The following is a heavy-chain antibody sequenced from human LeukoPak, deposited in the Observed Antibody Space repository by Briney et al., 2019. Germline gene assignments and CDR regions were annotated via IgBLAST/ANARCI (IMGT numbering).Heavy chain of an antibody. CDR3: ATSARTYIGSSLDY. V-gene: IGHV3-74*01. CDR2: ISSDASIT. J-gene: IGHJ4*02. D-gene: IGHD2-15*01. CDR1: GFTFSTYW. Sequence: GGSLRLSCAASGFTFSTYWMHWVRQDPGKGLVWVSRISSDASITSYADPVKGRFTISRDSAKNTLYLQMNSLRAEDTALYYCATSARTYIGSSLDYWGQGTLVTVSS.